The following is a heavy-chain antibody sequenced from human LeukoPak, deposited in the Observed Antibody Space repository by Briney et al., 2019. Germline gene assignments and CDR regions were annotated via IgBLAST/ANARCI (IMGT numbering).Heavy chain of an antibody. CDR3: GKEVERHFDLKY. Sequence: GGSPRLSCAASGFTFSSYAMSWVRQAPGKGLEWVSAISGSGGSTYYADSVKGRFTISRDNSKKILYLQMSSLRAEDTAVYYCGKEVERHFDLKYWGQGTLVTVSS. CDR2: ISGSGGST. CDR1: GFTFSSYA. V-gene: IGHV3-23*01. J-gene: IGHJ4*02.